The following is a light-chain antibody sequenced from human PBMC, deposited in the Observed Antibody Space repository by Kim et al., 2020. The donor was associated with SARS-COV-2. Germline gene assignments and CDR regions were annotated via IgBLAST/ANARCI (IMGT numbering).Light chain of an antibody. CDR2: RNT. Sequence: GQMVTISCSGTSSTIASYYVYWYQQRPGTAPSLLIYRNTQRPSGVPARFSGSKSGTSASLAIGGLRSEDEADYYCSAWDDSLSGALFGGGTKLTVL. J-gene: IGLJ2*01. CDR1: SSTIASYY. CDR3: SAWDDSLSGAL. V-gene: IGLV1-47*01.